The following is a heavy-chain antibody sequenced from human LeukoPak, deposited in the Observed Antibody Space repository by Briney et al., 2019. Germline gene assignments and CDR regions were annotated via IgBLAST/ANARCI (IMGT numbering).Heavy chain of an antibody. CDR2: IIPIFGTA. CDR1: GGTFSSYA. D-gene: IGHD3-10*01. Sequence: SVKVSCTASGGTFSSYAISWVRPAPGQGVEWMGGIIPIFGTANYAQKFQGRVTIAADESTSTASMELSSLRSEDTAVYYCARGRPGFEFDYWGQGTLVTVSS. J-gene: IGHJ4*02. CDR3: ARGRPGFEFDY. V-gene: IGHV1-69*13.